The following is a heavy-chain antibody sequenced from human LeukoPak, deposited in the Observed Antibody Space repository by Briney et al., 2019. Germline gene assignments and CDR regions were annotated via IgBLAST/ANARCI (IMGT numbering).Heavy chain of an antibody. D-gene: IGHD3-22*01. CDR2: ITPIFGTA. J-gene: IGHJ4*02. CDR1: GGTFSSYA. Sequence: SVKVSCKASGGTFSSYAISWVRQAPGQGLEWMGGITPIFGTANYAQKFQGRVTITADESTSTAYMELSSLRSEDTAVYYCARDPPPYYYDSSGYSDYWGQGTLVTVSS. CDR3: ARDPPPYYYDSSGYSDY. V-gene: IGHV1-69*13.